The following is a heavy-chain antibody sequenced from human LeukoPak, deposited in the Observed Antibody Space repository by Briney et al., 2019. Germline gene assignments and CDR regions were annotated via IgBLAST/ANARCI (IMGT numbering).Heavy chain of an antibody. CDR2: IYYSGST. CDR1: GGSISSSSYY. V-gene: IGHV4-39*01. D-gene: IGHD2-8*01. CDR3: ARRNVLMVYAIDY. Sequence: SETLSLTCTVSGGSISSSSYYWGWIRQPPGKGLELIGSIYYSGSTYYNPSLKSRVTISVDTSKNQFSLKLSSVAAADTAVYYCARRNVLMVYAIDYWGQGTLVTVSS. J-gene: IGHJ4*02.